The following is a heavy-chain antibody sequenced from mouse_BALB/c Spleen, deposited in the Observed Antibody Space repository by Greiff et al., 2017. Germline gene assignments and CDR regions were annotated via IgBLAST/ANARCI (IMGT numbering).Heavy chain of an antibody. V-gene: IGHV7-1*02. CDR2: SRNKANDYTT. CDR3: ARDAYYGSPCAY. Sequence: EVNVVESGGGLVQPGGSLRLSCATSGFTFSDFYMEWVRQPPGKRLEWIAASRNKANDYTTEYSASVKGRFIVSRDTSQSILYLQMNALRAEDTAIYYCARDAYYGSPCAYWGQGTLVTGSA. D-gene: IGHD1-1*01. J-gene: IGHJ3*01. CDR1: GFTFSDFY.